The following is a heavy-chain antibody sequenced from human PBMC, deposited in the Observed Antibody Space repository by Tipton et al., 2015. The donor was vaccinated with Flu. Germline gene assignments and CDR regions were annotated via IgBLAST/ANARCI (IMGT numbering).Heavy chain of an antibody. J-gene: IGHJ3*02. V-gene: IGHV1-18*01. D-gene: IGHD1-26*01. CDR3: ARDRSPVAYSGNWGSDAFDI. Sequence: QVQLVQSGAEVKKPGASVKVSCKASGYTFTNYGISWVRQAPGQGLEWMGWISVYNGNTNYAQKFQGRVTMTTDTSTGTAYMELRSLRSDDTAVFYCARDRSPVAYSGNWGSDAFDIWGRGTMVTVSS. CDR2: ISVYNGNT. CDR1: GYTFTNYG.